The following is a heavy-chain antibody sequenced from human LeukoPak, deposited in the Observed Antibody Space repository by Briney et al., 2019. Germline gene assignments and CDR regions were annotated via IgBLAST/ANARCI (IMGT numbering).Heavy chain of an antibody. Sequence: GGSLRLSCAASGVNFDDYAMHWVRQSPGTGLEWVAGLNWDSRSMAYADSVRGRFTISRDNAEKSLYLQMNSLRAEDTAVYYCARVEQLPPAEYFQHWGQGTLVTVSS. CDR2: LNWDSRSM. D-gene: IGHD6-13*01. J-gene: IGHJ1*01. V-gene: IGHV3-9*01. CDR3: ARVEQLPPAEYFQH. CDR1: GVNFDDYA.